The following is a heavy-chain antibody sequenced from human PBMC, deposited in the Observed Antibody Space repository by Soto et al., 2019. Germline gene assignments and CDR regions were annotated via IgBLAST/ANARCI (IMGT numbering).Heavy chain of an antibody. J-gene: IGHJ6*02. Sequence: QVQLVQSGAEVKKPGSSVKVSCKASGGTFSTYAISWVRQAPGQGLEWMGGIIPIFGTANYAQKFQDRVTITADESTSTAYMELSSLRSEDTAVYYCARVGKIDYGDYFYGMDVWGQGTTVTVSS. CDR1: GGTFSTYA. CDR3: ARVGKIDYGDYFYGMDV. CDR2: IIPIFGTA. D-gene: IGHD4-17*01. V-gene: IGHV1-69*01.